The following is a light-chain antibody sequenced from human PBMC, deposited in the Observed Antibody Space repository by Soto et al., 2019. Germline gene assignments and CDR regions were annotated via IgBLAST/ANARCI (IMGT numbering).Light chain of an antibody. Sequence: QSVLTQPASVSGSPGQSITISCTGTSSDVGAYNYVSWYQQHPGKAPKLMISEVSIRPSGVSNRFSGSKSGNTASLTISALQAEDEADYYCSSYTTSSTLGVFGTGTKLTVL. CDR2: EVS. CDR1: SSDVGAYNY. CDR3: SSYTTSSTLGV. J-gene: IGLJ1*01. V-gene: IGLV2-14*01.